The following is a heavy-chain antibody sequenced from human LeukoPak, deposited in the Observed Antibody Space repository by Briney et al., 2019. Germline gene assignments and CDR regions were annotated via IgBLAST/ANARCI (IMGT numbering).Heavy chain of an antibody. Sequence: PSETLSLTCTVSGGSISSYYWSWIRQPPGKGLEWIGSIYYSGSTNYNPSLKSRVTISVDTSKNQFSLKLSSVTAADTAVYYCARGNTAMLRTLGKRYYYMDVWGKGTTVTVSS. CDR2: IYYSGST. V-gene: IGHV4-59*01. CDR3: ARGNTAMLRTLGKRYYYMDV. D-gene: IGHD5-18*01. J-gene: IGHJ6*03. CDR1: GGSISSYY.